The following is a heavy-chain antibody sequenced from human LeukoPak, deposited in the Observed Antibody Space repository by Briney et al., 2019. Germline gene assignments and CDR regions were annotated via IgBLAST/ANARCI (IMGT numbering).Heavy chain of an antibody. CDR3: AKGSSGYFFDL. Sequence: GGSLRLSCTASGFIFNNYGLIWVRQAPGKGLEWVSAISNDGGGTNYEDFVKGRFTISRDNSKNTLFLQMNSLRAEDTALYYCAKGSSGYFFDLWGQGTLVTVSS. V-gene: IGHV3-23*01. CDR1: GFIFNNYG. D-gene: IGHD3-22*01. CDR2: ISNDGGGT. J-gene: IGHJ4*02.